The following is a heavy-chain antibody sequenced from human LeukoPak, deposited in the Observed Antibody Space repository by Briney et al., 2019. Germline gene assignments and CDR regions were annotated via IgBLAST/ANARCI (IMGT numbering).Heavy chain of an antibody. Sequence: EASVKVSCKASGYTFTSYYMHWVRQAPGQGLEWMGIINPSGGSTSYAQKFQGRVTITTDESTSTAYMELSSLRSEDTAVYYCARSRGPAASWYFDYWGQGTLVTVSS. CDR2: INPSGGST. V-gene: IGHV1-46*01. CDR3: ARSRGPAASWYFDY. D-gene: IGHD2-2*01. CDR1: GYTFTSYY. J-gene: IGHJ4*02.